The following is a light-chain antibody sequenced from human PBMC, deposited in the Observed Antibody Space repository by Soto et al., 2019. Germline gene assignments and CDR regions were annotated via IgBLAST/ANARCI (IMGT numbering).Light chain of an antibody. CDR1: QSVSNTY. V-gene: IGKV3D-20*02. CDR3: QQSYSIPRT. Sequence: EIVLTQSPGTLSLSPGERATLSCRASQSVSNTYLAWYQQKPGQAPRLLIHDASSRATGIPDRFSGSGSGTDFTLTISRLEPEDFATYYCQQSYSIPRTFGQGTKLEIK. J-gene: IGKJ2*01. CDR2: DAS.